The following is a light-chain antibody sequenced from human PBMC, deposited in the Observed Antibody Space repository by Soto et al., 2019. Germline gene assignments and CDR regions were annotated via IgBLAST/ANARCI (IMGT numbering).Light chain of an antibody. Sequence: DIQMTQSPSTLSASVGDRVTITCRASQSISSWLAWCQQKPGKAPKLLIYQASVLESGVPSRFSGSGSGTEFTLTISSLQPDDFATYYCQQYSSFPWTFGQGTKVEIK. CDR3: QQYSSFPWT. CDR2: QAS. J-gene: IGKJ1*01. V-gene: IGKV1-5*03. CDR1: QSISSW.